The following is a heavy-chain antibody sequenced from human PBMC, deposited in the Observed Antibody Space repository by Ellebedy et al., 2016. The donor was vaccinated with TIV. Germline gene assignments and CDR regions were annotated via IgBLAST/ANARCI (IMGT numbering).Heavy chain of an antibody. CDR3: ARAASGIVVVNHWGY. Sequence: GESLKISCAASGFTFNNCAMCWVRQAPGKGLEWVSTINGDKTYYADSVRGRPTISRDNSKNTVYLQMNSLRAEDTAVYYCARAASGIVVVNHWGYWGQGTLVTVSS. D-gene: IGHD3-22*01. CDR1: GFTFNNCA. CDR2: INGDKT. V-gene: IGHV3-23*01. J-gene: IGHJ4*02.